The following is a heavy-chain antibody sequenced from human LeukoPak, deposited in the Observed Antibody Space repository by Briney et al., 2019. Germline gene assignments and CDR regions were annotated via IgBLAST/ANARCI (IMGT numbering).Heavy chain of an antibody. Sequence: PSETLSLTCTVSGGSISSSSYSWGWIRQPPGKGLEWIGSIYYSGSTYYNPSLKSRVTISVDTSKNQFSLKLSSATAADTAVYYCARGKMTTPNNWFDPWGQGTLVTVSS. CDR3: ARGKMTTPNNWFDP. CDR1: GGSISSSSYS. D-gene: IGHD4-4*01. V-gene: IGHV4-39*01. CDR2: IYYSGST. J-gene: IGHJ5*02.